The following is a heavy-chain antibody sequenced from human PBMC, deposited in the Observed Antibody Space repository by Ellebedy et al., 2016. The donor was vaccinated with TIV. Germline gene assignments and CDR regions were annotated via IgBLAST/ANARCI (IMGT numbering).Heavy chain of an antibody. Sequence: GESLKISCAASGFTFSSYWMHWVRQAAGKGLVWVSHISSDGSDTSYADSVKGRFIISRDNAENTLDLQMSSLRAEDTALYYCARHSGGHGFDIWGQGIMITVSP. CDR3: ARHSGGHGFDI. CDR2: ISSDGSDT. CDR1: GFTFSSYW. J-gene: IGHJ3*02. D-gene: IGHD2-21*01. V-gene: IGHV3-74*01.